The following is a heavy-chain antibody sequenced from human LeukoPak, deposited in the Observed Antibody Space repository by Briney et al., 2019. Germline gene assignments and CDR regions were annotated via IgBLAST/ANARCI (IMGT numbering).Heavy chain of an antibody. D-gene: IGHD3-10*01. Sequence: PSETRSLTCAVSGGFISGYYWGWIRQPPGKGLEWIGSIYYSGSTYYNPSLKSRVTISVDTSKNQFSLKLSSVTAADTAVYYCARIVYGSGIAPSRAIDYWGQGTLVTVSS. CDR1: GGFISGYY. CDR3: ARIVYGSGIAPSRAIDY. J-gene: IGHJ4*02. CDR2: IYYSGST. V-gene: IGHV4-39*07.